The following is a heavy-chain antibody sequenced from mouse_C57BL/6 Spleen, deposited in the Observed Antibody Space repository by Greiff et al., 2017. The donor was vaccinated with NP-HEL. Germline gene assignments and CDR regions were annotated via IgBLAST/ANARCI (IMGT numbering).Heavy chain of an antibody. J-gene: IGHJ4*01. CDR3: ASFRLGAMDD. Sequence: VQLQQSGPELVKPGASVKIPCKASGYTFTDYNMDWVKQSHGKSLEWIGDINPNNGGTNYNQKFKGKATLTVDTSYSPAYMELRSLTSEDTAVYYSASFRLGAMDDWGQGTSVTVSS. CDR1: GYTFTDYN. V-gene: IGHV1-18*01. CDR2: INPNNGGT.